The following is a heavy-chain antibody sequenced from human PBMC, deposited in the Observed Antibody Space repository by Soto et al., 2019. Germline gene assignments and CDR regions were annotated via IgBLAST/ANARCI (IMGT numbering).Heavy chain of an antibody. CDR2: IKSKTDGGTT. D-gene: IGHD6-6*01. CDR1: GFTFSNAW. CDR3: TTRSIAARPIPYYYYYGMDV. V-gene: IGHV3-15*07. J-gene: IGHJ6*02. Sequence: PGGSLRLSCAASGFTFSNAWMNWVRQAPGKGLEWVGRIKSKTDGGTTDYAAPVKGRFTISRDDSKNTLYLQMNSLKTEDTAVYYRTTRSIAARPIPYYYYYGMDVWGQGTTVTVSS.